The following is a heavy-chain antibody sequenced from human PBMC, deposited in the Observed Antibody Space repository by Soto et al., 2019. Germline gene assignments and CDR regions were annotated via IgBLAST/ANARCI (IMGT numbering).Heavy chain of an antibody. CDR2: ISAYNGNT. Sequence: GASVKVSCKASGYTFTSYGISWVRQAPGQGLEWMGWISAYNGNTNYAQKLQGRVTMTTDTSTSTAYMELRSLRSDDTAVYYCAMRPYDILTGYYRFDPWGQGTLVTVSS. CDR1: GYTFTSYG. D-gene: IGHD3-9*01. J-gene: IGHJ5*02. V-gene: IGHV1-18*01. CDR3: AMRPYDILTGYYRFDP.